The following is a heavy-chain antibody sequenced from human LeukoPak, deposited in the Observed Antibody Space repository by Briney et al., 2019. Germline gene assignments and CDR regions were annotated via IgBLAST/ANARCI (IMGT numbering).Heavy chain of an antibody. Sequence: PGGSLRLSCAASGFPFSSYWMSWVRQAPGKGLEWVANIKQDGSEKYYVDSVKGRFTISRDNAKNSLYLQMSSLRAEDTAVYYCARASSGYFDYWGQGTLVTVSS. V-gene: IGHV3-7*04. CDR1: GFPFSSYW. D-gene: IGHD6-19*01. CDR2: IKQDGSEK. J-gene: IGHJ4*02. CDR3: ARASSGYFDY.